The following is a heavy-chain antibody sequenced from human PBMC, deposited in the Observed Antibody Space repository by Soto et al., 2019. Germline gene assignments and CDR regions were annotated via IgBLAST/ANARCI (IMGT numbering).Heavy chain of an antibody. CDR1: GYTFTGYY. J-gene: IGHJ4*02. Sequence: ASVKASCKASGYTFTGYYMHWVRQAPGQGLEWMGWINPNSGGTNYAQKFQGWVTMTRDTSISTAYMELSRLRSDDTAVYYCARPRKYNWNQFDYWGQGTLVTVSS. CDR3: ARPRKYNWNQFDY. CDR2: INPNSGGT. D-gene: IGHD1-20*01. V-gene: IGHV1-2*04.